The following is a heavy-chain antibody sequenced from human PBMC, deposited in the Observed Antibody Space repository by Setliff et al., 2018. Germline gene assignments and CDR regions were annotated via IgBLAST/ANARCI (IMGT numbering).Heavy chain of an antibody. V-gene: IGHV3-11*04. D-gene: IGHD5-18*01. Sequence: GGSLRLSCAASGFRFSDLYMSWVRQVPGKGLEWLSKISGDGNTVYYADSVRGRFTISRDNAKNSLYLQMNSLRAEDSAVYYCAKDLSSNTAASYFFDLWGQGTQVTVSS. CDR3: AKDLSSNTAASYFFDL. CDR2: ISGDGNTV. J-gene: IGHJ4*02. CDR1: GFRFSDLY.